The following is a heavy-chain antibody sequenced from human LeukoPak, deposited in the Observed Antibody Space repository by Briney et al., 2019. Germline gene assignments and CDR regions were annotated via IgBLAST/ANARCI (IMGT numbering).Heavy chain of an antibody. D-gene: IGHD3-10*01. CDR2: IRSDGSDK. CDR3: ANEWLHVSGSYKANN. Sequence: PGGSLRLSCAASGFTFSTYGMHWVRQAPGKGLEWVVFIRSDGSDKYHADSVKGRFTISRDNSKNTLYLQMNSLRTEDTAVYYCANEWLHVSGSYKANNWGQGTLVTVSS. J-gene: IGHJ4*02. V-gene: IGHV3-30*02. CDR1: GFTFSTYG.